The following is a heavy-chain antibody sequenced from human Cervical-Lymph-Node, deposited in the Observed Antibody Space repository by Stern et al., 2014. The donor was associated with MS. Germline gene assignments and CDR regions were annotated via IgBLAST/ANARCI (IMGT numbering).Heavy chain of an antibody. Sequence: VPLVESGAEGKKPGEALQISCKLSGYSFTIYYIACVRQMPGQGLEWMGVISPYDSDTTSRPSLQGQVNISADKSITTAYLQWSSLRASDTAMYYCARHVQGFDYWGQGTLVTVSS. V-gene: IGHV5-51*01. CDR2: ISPYDSDT. CDR1: GYSFTIYY. CDR3: ARHVQGFDY. J-gene: IGHJ4*02.